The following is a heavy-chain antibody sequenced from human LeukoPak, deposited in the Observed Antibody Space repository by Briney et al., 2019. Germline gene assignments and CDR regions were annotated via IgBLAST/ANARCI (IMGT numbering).Heavy chain of an antibody. J-gene: IGHJ5*02. Sequence: GGSLRLSCAASGFTVSSNYMSGVRQAPGKGLEWVSVIYSGGSTYYAASVKGRFTISRDNSKNTLYLQMNSLRAEDTAVYYCARYYGSGSYYNRWFDPWGQGTLVTVSS. CDR1: GFTVSSNY. V-gene: IGHV3-53*01. D-gene: IGHD3-10*01. CDR2: IYSGGST. CDR3: ARYYGSGSYYNRWFDP.